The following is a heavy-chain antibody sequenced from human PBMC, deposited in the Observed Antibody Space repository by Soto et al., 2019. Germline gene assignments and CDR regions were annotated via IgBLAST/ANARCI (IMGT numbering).Heavy chain of an antibody. CDR1: GFTFSSYG. CDR3: AKSIVVVPAATVGNYYYYGMDV. D-gene: IGHD2-2*01. Sequence: GGSLRLSCAASGFTFSSYGMHWVRQAPGKGLEWVAVISYDGSNKYYADSVKGRFTISRDNSKNTLYPQMNSLRAEDTAVYYCAKSIVVVPAATVGNYYYYGMDVWGQGTTVTVSS. J-gene: IGHJ6*02. CDR2: ISYDGSNK. V-gene: IGHV3-30*18.